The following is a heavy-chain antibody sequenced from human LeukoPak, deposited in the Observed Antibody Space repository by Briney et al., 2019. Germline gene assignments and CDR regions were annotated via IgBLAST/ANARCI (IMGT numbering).Heavy chain of an antibody. Sequence: PSETLSLTCTVSGGAITGYYWSWIRQPPGKGLEWIGYIYYSGSTNYNPSLKSRVTMSVDTSKKQFSLKLSSVTAADTAVYYCASAMIGVPDDAFDIWGQGTMVTVSS. V-gene: IGHV4-59*12. D-gene: IGHD3-22*01. CDR1: GGAITGYY. CDR2: IYYSGST. CDR3: ASAMIGVPDDAFDI. J-gene: IGHJ3*02.